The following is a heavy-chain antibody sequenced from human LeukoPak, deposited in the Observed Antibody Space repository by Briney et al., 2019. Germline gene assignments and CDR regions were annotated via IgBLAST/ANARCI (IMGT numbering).Heavy chain of an antibody. CDR3: ARGQAGYNPAFDY. CDR2: INSDGSCT. J-gene: IGHJ4*02. D-gene: IGHD5-24*01. V-gene: IGHV3-74*01. Sequence: GGSLRLSCAASGFTFSSYWMHWVRQAPGKGLVWVSRINSDGSCTSYADSVKGRFTISRDNAKNTLYLQMNSLRAEDTAVYYCARGQAGYNPAFDYWGQGTLVTVSS. CDR1: GFTFSSYW.